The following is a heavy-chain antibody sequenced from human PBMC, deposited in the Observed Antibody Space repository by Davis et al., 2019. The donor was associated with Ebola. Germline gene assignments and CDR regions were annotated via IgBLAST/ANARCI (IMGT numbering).Heavy chain of an antibody. CDR1: GFTVSSNH. Sequence: GESLKISCAASGFTVSSNHMSWVRQAPGKGLEWVSVIYDRSTAYADSVRGRFTISRDKSNNTLYLDMNSLRVDDTAVYYCATTQWLREFDNWGQGTPVTVSS. V-gene: IGHV3-53*05. J-gene: IGHJ4*02. CDR3: ATTQWLREFDN. D-gene: IGHD6-19*01. CDR2: IYDRST.